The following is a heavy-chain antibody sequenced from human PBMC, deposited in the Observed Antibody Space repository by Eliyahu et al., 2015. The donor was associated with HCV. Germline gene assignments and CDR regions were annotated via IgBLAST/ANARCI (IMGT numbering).Heavy chain of an antibody. CDR2: ISGSGGST. CDR1: GFPFSSYA. Sequence: EVQLLESGGGLVQPGGSLXLXCAASGFPFSSYAMSWVRQAPGKGLEWVSAISGSGGSTYYADSVKGRFTISRDNSKNTLYLQMNSLRAEDTAVYYCAKDVVITMVRGGRFDLWGRGTLVTVSS. D-gene: IGHD3-10*01. V-gene: IGHV3-23*01. J-gene: IGHJ2*01. CDR3: AKDVVITMVRGGRFDL.